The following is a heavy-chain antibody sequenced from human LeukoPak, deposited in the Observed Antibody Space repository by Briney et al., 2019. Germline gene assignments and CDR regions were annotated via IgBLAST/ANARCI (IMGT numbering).Heavy chain of an antibody. CDR1: GFTFSSYG. CDR3: AKVTTIFLYYYYGMDV. J-gene: IGHJ6*02. Sequence: PGGSLRLSCAASGFTFSSYGMHWVRQAPGKGLEWVAFIRYDGSNKYYADSVKGRFTISRDNSKNTLYLQMNSLRAEDTAVYYCAKVTTIFLYYYYGMDVWGQGTTVTVSS. CDR2: IRYDGSNK. V-gene: IGHV3-30*02. D-gene: IGHD3-9*01.